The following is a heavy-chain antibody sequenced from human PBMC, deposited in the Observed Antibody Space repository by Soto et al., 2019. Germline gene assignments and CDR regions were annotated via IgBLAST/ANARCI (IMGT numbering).Heavy chain of an antibody. D-gene: IGHD2-21*02. CDR3: AREETAWPLAYGLDV. CDR1: GFTFSSFA. Sequence: GGSLRLSCAASGFTFSSFAMHWVRQSPGKGLEWVSSIGTRSDIYYADSVKGRFTISRDNAKNSLSLQRNSLRAEDTGVYYCAREETAWPLAYGLDVWGQGTTVTVSS. CDR2: IGTRSDI. V-gene: IGHV3-21*01. J-gene: IGHJ6*02.